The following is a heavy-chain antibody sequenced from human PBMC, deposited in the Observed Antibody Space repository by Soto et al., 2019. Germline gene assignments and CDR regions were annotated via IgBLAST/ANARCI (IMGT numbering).Heavy chain of an antibody. CDR2: ISGSGDST. J-gene: IGHJ6*03. CDR1: GFTFSSYA. V-gene: IGHV3-23*01. Sequence: EVQLLESGGGLVQPGGSLRLSCAASGFTFSSYAMSWVRQAPGKGLEWVSAISGSGDSTYYADSVKGRFTISRDNSKNTLYLQMNSLRAEDTAVYYCVSPLRTTRDYYYMDVWGKGTTVTVSS. D-gene: IGHD4-17*01. CDR3: VSPLRTTRDYYYMDV.